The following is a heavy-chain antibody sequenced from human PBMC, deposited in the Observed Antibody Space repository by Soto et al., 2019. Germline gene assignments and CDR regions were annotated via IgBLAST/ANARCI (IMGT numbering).Heavy chain of an antibody. CDR1: GYTFTSYY. J-gene: IGHJ5*02. V-gene: IGHV1-46*03. D-gene: IGHD2-15*01. Sequence: ASVKVSCKASGYTFTSYYMHWVRQAPGQGLEWMGIINPSGGSTSYAQKFQGRVTMTRDTSTSTVYMELSSLRSEDTAVYYCAKVGYCSGGSCYFLDPWGQGTLVTVS. CDR3: AKVGYCSGGSCYFLDP. CDR2: INPSGGST.